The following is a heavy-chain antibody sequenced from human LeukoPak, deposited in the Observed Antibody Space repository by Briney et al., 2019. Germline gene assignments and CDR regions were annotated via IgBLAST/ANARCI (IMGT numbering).Heavy chain of an antibody. Sequence: GGSLRLSCAASGCTVSSNYMSWVRQAPGKGLEWVSVIYSGGSTYYADSVKGRFTISRDNSKNTLYLQMNSLRAEDTAVYYCASQSQGFDYWGQGTLVTVSS. V-gene: IGHV3-53*01. CDR2: IYSGGST. CDR1: GCTVSSNY. J-gene: IGHJ4*02. CDR3: ASQSQGFDY.